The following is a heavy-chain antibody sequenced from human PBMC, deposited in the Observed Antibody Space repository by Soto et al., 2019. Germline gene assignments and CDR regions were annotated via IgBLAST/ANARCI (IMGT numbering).Heavy chain of an antibody. CDR3: ARVGGIAAAGTDYYYYGMDV. V-gene: IGHV1-69*02. J-gene: IGHJ6*02. Sequence: QVQLVQSGAEVKKPGSSVKVSCKASGGTFSRYTISWVRQAPGQGLEWMGRIIPILGIANYAQKFQGRVTITADKSTSTAYMELSSLRSEDTAVYYCARVGGIAAAGTDYYYYGMDVWGQGTTVTVSS. CDR2: IIPILGIA. D-gene: IGHD6-13*01. CDR1: GGTFSRYT.